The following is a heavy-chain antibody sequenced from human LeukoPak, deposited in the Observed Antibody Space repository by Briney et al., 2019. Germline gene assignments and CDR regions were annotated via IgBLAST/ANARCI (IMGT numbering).Heavy chain of an antibody. CDR2: IYTSGGT. D-gene: IGHD3-22*01. CDR3: ARGAMGKGYSDY. V-gene: IGHV4-61*02. CDR1: GGSIISSNYY. J-gene: IGHJ4*02. Sequence: PSETLSLTCSVSGGSIISSNYYWSWIRQPAGKGLEWIGRIYTSGGTNYNPSLKSRVTMSVDTSKNQFSLKLSSVTAADTAVYYCARGAMGKGYSDYWGQGTLVTVSS.